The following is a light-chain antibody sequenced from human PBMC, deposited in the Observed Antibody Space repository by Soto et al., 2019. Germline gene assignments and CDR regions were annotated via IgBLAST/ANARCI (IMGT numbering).Light chain of an antibody. Sequence: QSVLTQSSSASASLGSSIKLTCTLSSGHSSYIIAWHQQQPGKAPRYLMKIEGSGSYNKGSGVRDRFSGSSSGADRYLTISHLQFEDEADYYCETSDSNTHVFGTGTKVTVL. CDR1: SGHSSYI. CDR3: ETSDSNTHV. CDR2: IEGSGSY. J-gene: IGLJ1*01. V-gene: IGLV4-60*02.